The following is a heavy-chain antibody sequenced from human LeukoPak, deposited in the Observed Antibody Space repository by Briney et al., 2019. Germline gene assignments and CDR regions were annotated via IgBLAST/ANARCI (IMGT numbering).Heavy chain of an antibody. J-gene: IGHJ3*02. V-gene: IGHV3-7*01. CDR3: ARDLAGPPQEAFDI. CDR2: IKQDGSEK. Sequence: PAGSLRLSCAASGLTFSSYWMSWVRQAPGKGLEWLANIKQDGSEKHYVDSVTGRFTISRDNTKNSLYLQMNSLRADDTAVYYCARDLAGPPQEAFDIWGQGTMVTVSS. CDR1: GLTFSSYW.